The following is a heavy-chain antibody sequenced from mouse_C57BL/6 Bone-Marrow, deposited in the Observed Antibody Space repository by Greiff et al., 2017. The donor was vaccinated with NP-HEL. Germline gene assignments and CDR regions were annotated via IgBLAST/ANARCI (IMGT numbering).Heavy chain of an antibody. CDR1: GFTFSDYY. CDR2: ISNGGGST. Sequence: EVKLMESGGGLVQPGGSLKLSCAASGFTFSDYYMYWVRQTPEKRLEWVAYISNGGGSTYYPDTVKGRFTISRDKAKNTLYLQMSRLKSEDTAMYYCARQLVTTGYYYAMDYWGQGTSVTVSS. D-gene: IGHD2-2*01. J-gene: IGHJ4*01. CDR3: ARQLVTTGYYYAMDY. V-gene: IGHV5-12*01.